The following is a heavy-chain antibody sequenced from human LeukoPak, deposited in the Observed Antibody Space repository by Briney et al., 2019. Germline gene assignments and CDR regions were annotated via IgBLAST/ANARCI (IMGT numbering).Heavy chain of an antibody. CDR3: AREWMVRGDAVDY. CDR2: IYSGGST. D-gene: IGHD3-10*01. V-gene: IGHV3-66*01. J-gene: IGHJ4*02. CDR1: GFTVSSNY. Sequence: GGSLRLSCAASGFTVSSNYMSWVRQAPGKGLEWVSVIYSGGSTYYADSVKGRFTISRDNSKNTLYLQMNSLRAEDTAVYYCAREWMVRGDAVDYWGQGTLVTVSS.